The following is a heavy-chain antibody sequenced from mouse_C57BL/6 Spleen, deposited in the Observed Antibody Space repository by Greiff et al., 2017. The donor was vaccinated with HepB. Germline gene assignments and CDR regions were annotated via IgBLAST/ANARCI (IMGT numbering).Heavy chain of an antibody. CDR2: IDPSDSYT. V-gene: IGHV1-59*01. Sequence: QVQLQQPGAELVRPGTSVKLSCKASGYTFTSYWMHWVKQRPGQGLEWIGVIDPSDSYTNYNQKFKGKATLTVDTSSSTAYMQLSSLTSEDSAVYYCTAYYSNWGFAYWGQGTLVTVSA. CDR3: TAYYSNWGFAY. CDR1: GYTFTSYW. D-gene: IGHD2-5*01. J-gene: IGHJ3*01.